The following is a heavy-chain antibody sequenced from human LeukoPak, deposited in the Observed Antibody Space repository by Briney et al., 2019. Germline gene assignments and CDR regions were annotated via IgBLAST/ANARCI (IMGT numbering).Heavy chain of an antibody. CDR2: IYYSGST. J-gene: IGHJ6*03. CDR3: AREVVPTARNYYKYYMDV. Sequence: SETLSLTCTVSGGSISSYYWSWLRQPPGKGLEWIGYIYYSGSTNYNPSLKSRVTMSVDTSKNQFSLNLSSVTAADTAMYYCAREVVPTARNYYKYYMDVWGKGTTVTVSS. D-gene: IGHD2-2*01. V-gene: IGHV4-59*12. CDR1: GGSISSYY.